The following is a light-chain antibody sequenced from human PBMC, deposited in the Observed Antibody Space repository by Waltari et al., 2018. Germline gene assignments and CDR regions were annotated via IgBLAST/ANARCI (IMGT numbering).Light chain of an antibody. V-gene: IGLV2-23*01. Sequence: QSALTQPASVSGSPGQSITISCTGTCSDVGSYTLVSWYQHHPGKAPRLIFYEGYKRPSGVSKRFSGSKAGNTASRTISGLQAEDEADYYCCSCAGNRVFGGGTKLTVL. CDR2: EGY. CDR3: CSCAGNRV. CDR1: CSDVGSYTL. J-gene: IGLJ3*02.